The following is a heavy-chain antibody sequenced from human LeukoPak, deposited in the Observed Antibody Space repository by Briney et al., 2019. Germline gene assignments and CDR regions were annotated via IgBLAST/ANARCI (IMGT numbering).Heavy chain of an antibody. CDR1: GFTFSNHW. D-gene: IGHD5-18*01. J-gene: IGHJ4*02. CDR2: INRDGSRT. V-gene: IGHV3-74*01. Sequence: GGSLRLSCAASGFTFSNHWMHWVRQAPGKELMWVSRINRDGSRTDYADSVKGRFIISRDDAKNTLYLQVNSLRAEDTAVYFCARGGSDTAMAHDYWGQGTLVTVSS. CDR3: ARGGSDTAMAHDY.